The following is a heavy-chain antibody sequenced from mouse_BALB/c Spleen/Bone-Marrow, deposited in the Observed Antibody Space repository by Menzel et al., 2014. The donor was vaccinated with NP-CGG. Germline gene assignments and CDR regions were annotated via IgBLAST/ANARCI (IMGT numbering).Heavy chain of an antibody. D-gene: IGHD1-1*01. CDR2: IWAGGST. J-gene: IGHJ2*01. CDR3: PGGAYLSSFAY. Sequence: QVQLQQSGPGLVAPSQSLSITCTVSGFSLTSYGVHWVRQPPGKGLEWLGVIWAGGSTNYNSALMSRLSISKDNSKSQVFLKINSLQTDDTAMSSCPGGAYLSSFAYWGQGPPLTVPS. CDR1: GFSLTSYG. V-gene: IGHV2-9*02.